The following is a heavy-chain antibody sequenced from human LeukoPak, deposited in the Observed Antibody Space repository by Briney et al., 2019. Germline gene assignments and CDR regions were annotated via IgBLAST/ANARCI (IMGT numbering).Heavy chain of an antibody. D-gene: IGHD3-3*01. CDR2: IYCSGST. V-gene: IGHV4-59*01. CDR1: GHSISSYY. CDR3: ARDQKYDFWSGYYTADAFDF. J-gene: IGHJ3*01. Sequence: SETLSLTCTVSGHSISSYYWNWVRQTPGKGLEWIGYIYCSGSTNYNPSLKSRVTISVDPSKNQFSLKLSSVTAADTAVYYCARDQKYDFWSGYYTADAFDFWGQGTMVTVSS.